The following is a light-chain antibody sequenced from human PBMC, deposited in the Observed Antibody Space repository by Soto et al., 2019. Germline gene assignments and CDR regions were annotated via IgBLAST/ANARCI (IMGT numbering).Light chain of an antibody. J-gene: IGLJ1*01. Sequence: QSVLTQPASVSGSPGQSIAISCTGTSSDVGGYNYVSWYQQHPGKAPKLMVYDVSNRPSGVSNLFSGSKSGNTASLTVSGLQAEDEADYYCSSYAGSNNSLYVFGTGTKVTVL. CDR3: SSYAGSNNSLYV. CDR1: SSDVGGYNY. CDR2: DVS. V-gene: IGLV2-14*01.